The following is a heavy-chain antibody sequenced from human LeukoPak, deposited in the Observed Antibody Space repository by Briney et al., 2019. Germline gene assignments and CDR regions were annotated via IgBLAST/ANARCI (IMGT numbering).Heavy chain of an antibody. D-gene: IGHD3-22*01. CDR1: GGSISISNYY. CDR3: TRGSIAYYYMDV. J-gene: IGHJ6*03. CDR2: IYYSGST. V-gene: IGHV4-39*07. Sequence: SETLSLTCTVSGGSISISNYYWGWIRQRQPPGKGLEWIGTIYYSGSTHYNPSLKSRVTISVDTSKNQFSLKLSSVTAADTAVYYCTRGSIAYYYMDVWGKGTTATISS.